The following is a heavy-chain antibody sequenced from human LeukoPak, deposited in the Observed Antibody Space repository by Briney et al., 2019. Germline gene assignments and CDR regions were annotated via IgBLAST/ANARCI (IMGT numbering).Heavy chain of an antibody. CDR3: ARRVVGGHSDDAFDI. D-gene: IGHD4-23*01. CDR2: IYPGDSDT. V-gene: IGHV5-51*01. Sequence: GESLKISCKVSGYLFPSYWVGWVRPMPGKGLEWMGIIYPGDSDTRYSPSLQGQVTISADKSISTAYLQWSSLQTSDTAMYYCARRVVGGHSDDAFDIWGQGTMVTVSS. J-gene: IGHJ3*02. CDR1: GYLFPSYW.